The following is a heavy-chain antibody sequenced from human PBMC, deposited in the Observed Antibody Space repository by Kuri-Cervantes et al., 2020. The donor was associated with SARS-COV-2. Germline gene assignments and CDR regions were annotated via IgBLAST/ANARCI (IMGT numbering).Heavy chain of an antibody. CDR1: GGSFSGYY. D-gene: IGHD5-18*01. CDR3: ARKMDTAMVIDY. CDR2: INHSGST. J-gene: IGHJ4*02. Sequence: GSLRLSCAVYGGSFSGYYWSWIRQPPGKGLEWIGEINHSGSTNYNPSLKSRVTISVDTSKNQFSLKLSSLTAADTAVYYCARKMDTAMVIDYWGQGTLVTVSS. V-gene: IGHV4-34*01.